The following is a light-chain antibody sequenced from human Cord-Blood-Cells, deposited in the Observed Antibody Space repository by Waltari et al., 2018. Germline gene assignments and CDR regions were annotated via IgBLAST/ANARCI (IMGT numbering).Light chain of an antibody. Sequence: QSALTQPASVSGSPGQSITISCTGTSSDVGGYNYVSWYQQHPGKAPKLMIYDVSNRPSGFSNRFSASKSGNTASLTISGLQAEDEADYYCSSYTSSSTVFGTGTKVTVL. J-gene: IGLJ1*01. V-gene: IGLV2-14*01. CDR3: SSYTSSSTV. CDR2: DVS. CDR1: SSDVGGYNY.